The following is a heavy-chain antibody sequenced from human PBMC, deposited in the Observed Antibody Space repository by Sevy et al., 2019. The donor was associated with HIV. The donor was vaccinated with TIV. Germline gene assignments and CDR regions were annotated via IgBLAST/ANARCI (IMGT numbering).Heavy chain of an antibody. V-gene: IGHV3-53*01. D-gene: IGHD3-3*01. CDR1: GFTVSSSY. CDR3: ARGRGVFGAVAINWFDP. CDR2: IYSGGST. J-gene: IGHJ5*02. Sequence: GGSLRLSCAASGFTVSSSYMTWVRQPPGKGLEWVSDIYSGGSTYYAASFKGRFTISRDNSKNTPYLQMSNLRADYTAVYYCARGRGVFGAVAINWFDPWGQGALVTVSS.